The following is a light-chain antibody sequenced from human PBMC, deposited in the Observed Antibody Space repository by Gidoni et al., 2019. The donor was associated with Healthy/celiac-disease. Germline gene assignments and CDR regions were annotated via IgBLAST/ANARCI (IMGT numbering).Light chain of an antibody. V-gene: IGKV1-39*01. J-gene: IGKJ1*01. Sequence: IQLTQSPSSLSASVVDRVTITCRASKSIISYSNWYQKKPGKAPKLLIYAASSLQSGVTSSFSGSGSETDFTLTISSLQAEEFATYYCQQSYSTPTFGQGTKVEIK. CDR2: AAS. CDR1: KSIISY. CDR3: QQSYSTPT.